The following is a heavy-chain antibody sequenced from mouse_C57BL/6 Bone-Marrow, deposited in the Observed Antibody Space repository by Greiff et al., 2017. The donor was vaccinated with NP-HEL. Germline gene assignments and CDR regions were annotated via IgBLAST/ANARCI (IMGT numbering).Heavy chain of an antibody. CDR2: IDPSDSYT. J-gene: IGHJ2*01. D-gene: IGHD1-1*01. CDR1: GYTFTSYW. Sequence: QVQLQQPGAELVMPGASVKLSCKASGYTFTSYWMHWVKQRPGQGLEWIGEIDPSDSYTNYNHKFKGKSTLTVDKSSSTAYMQLSSLTSEDSAVYYCAREGVITTIFDYWGQGTTLTVSS. V-gene: IGHV1-69*01. CDR3: AREGVITTIFDY.